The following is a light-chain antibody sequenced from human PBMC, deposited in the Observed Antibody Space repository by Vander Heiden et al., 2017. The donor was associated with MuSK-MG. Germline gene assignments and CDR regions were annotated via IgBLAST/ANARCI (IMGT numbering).Light chain of an antibody. V-gene: IGLV1-40*01. Sequence: QSVLTPPPSVSGAPGPRVPIPRAGSRPNIGAGYDVHWYQHVPETAPKLLIYDNSNRTSGVPDRFSGSKFGTSASLASTGLQAEDEAEYYCQSYDSSMSGSLFGGGTKLTVL. CDR1: RPNIGAGYD. J-gene: IGLJ3*02. CDR2: DNS. CDR3: QSYDSSMSGSL.